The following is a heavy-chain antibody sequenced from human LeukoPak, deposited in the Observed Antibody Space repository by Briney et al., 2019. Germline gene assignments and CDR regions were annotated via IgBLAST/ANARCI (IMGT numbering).Heavy chain of an antibody. V-gene: IGHV3-74*01. J-gene: IGHJ4*02. D-gene: IGHD2-21*02. CDR1: GFIFSHYY. CDR3: VREYPDCGGDCLAY. CDR2: IRSDGGNI. Sequence: GGSLRLSCAASGFIFSHYYMHWVRQAPGKRLVWVSRIRSDGGNIGYAGSVKGRFTISRDNAKNTLYLQMNSLRGEDTAVYYCVREYPDCGGDCLAYWGQGTLVTVSS.